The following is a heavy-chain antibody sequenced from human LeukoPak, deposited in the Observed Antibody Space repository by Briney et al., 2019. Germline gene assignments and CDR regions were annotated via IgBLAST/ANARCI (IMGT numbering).Heavy chain of an antibody. CDR1: GGSISSYY. CDR2: IYYSGST. J-gene: IGHJ4*02. CDR3: ARHRPPDRGFIYGPIDY. V-gene: IGHV4-59*08. D-gene: IGHD5-18*01. Sequence: SETLSLTCTVSGGSISSYYWSWIRQPPGKGLERIGYIYYSGSTNYNPSLKSRVAISVHTSKNQFSLKLTSVTAADTAVYYCARHRPPDRGFIYGPIDYWGQGTLVTVSS.